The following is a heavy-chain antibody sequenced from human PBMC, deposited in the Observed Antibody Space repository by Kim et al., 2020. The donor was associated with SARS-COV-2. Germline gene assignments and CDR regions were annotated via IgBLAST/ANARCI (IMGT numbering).Heavy chain of an antibody. CDR2: IIPIFGTA. V-gene: IGHV1-69*13. Sequence: SVKVSCKASGGTFSSYAISWVRQAPEQGLEWMGGIIPIFGTANYAQKFQGRVTITADESTSTAYMELSSLRSEDTAVYYCAKRRDILTGDYYYYGMDVWGQGTTVTVSS. D-gene: IGHD3-9*01. J-gene: IGHJ6*02. CDR1: GGTFSSYA. CDR3: AKRRDILTGDYYYYGMDV.